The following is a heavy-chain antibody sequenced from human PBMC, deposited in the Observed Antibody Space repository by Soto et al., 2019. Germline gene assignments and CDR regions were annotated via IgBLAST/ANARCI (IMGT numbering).Heavy chain of an antibody. CDR3: AKPRMTRCGGVIIGVYYGIEV. CDR2: ISYDGSNK. Sequence: GGYLSLSCAASGLTFSSYGMHWVRQAPGKGLEWVAVISYDGSNKYYADSVKGRFTIFRDNAKNTLYLQMNSLRAEDTAVYYCAKPRMTRCGGVIIGVYYGIEVWGQWPTVTV. J-gene: IGHJ6*02. V-gene: IGHV3-30*18. CDR1: GLTFSSYG. D-gene: IGHD3-3*01.